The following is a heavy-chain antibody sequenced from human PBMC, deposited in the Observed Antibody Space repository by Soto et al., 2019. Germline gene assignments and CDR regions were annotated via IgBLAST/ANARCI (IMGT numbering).Heavy chain of an antibody. CDR1: GFSLVTDRVG. CDR3: AHAYGGRSLY. V-gene: IGHV2-5*02. J-gene: IGHJ4*02. Sequence: QITLKESGPTLVKPTQTLTLTCTFSGFSLVTDRVGVGWIRQPPGKALEWLAVIYWDDTKTYRPSLKSRLTITKDTSKNQVALTMSSMDPVDTATYYCAHAYGGRSLYWGQGTLVTVSS. CDR2: IYWDDTK. D-gene: IGHD1-26*01.